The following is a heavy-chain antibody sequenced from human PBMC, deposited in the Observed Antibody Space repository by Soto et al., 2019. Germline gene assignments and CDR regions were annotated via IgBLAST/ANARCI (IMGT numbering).Heavy chain of an antibody. J-gene: IGHJ5*02. Sequence: GASVKVSCKASGYTFTSYGISWVRQAPGQGLEWMGWISAYNGNTNYAQKLQGRVTMTTDTSTSTAYMELRSLRSDDTAVYHCARYSGYDLWSWFDPWGQGTLVTVSS. D-gene: IGHD5-12*01. CDR2: ISAYNGNT. V-gene: IGHV1-18*01. CDR3: ARYSGYDLWSWFDP. CDR1: GYTFTSYG.